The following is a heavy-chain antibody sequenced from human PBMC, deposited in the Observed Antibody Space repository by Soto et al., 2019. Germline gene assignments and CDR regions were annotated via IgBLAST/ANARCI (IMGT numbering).Heavy chain of an antibody. V-gene: IGHV1-3*05. Sequence: QVQLVQSGAEEKKPGASVKVSCKASGYTFTSYAMHWVRQAPGQRLEWMGWINAGNGNTKYSQKFQGRVTITRDTSASTAYMELSSLRSEDTAVYYCVRMDTAMVAYYGMDVWGQGTTVTVSS. CDR1: GYTFTSYA. J-gene: IGHJ6*02. D-gene: IGHD5-18*01. CDR2: INAGNGNT. CDR3: VRMDTAMVAYYGMDV.